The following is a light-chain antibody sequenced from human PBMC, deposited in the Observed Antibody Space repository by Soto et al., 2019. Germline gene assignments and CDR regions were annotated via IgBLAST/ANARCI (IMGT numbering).Light chain of an antibody. Sequence: DIQMTQSPSSLSASVGDRVTITCRASQSISSYLNWYQQKPGKAPKLLIYAASSLQSGVPSRFSGSGSGTDFTFTISNLQPEDFATYYCQQYDSLPFTFGPGTKVDIK. CDR2: AAS. J-gene: IGKJ3*01. CDR3: QQYDSLPFT. V-gene: IGKV1-39*01. CDR1: QSISSY.